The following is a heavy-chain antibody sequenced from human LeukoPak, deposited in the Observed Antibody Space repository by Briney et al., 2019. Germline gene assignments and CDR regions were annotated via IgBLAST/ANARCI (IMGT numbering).Heavy chain of an antibody. CDR3: ARAFYYDIIGGEGMDV. Sequence: TGGSLRLSCAASGFTFSTYNMNWVRQPPGKGLEWVSSISSNSYYTHYADSVKGRFTISRDNAQNSLYLQMNSLRAEDTAVYYCARAFYYDIIGGEGMDVWGQGTTVTVSS. V-gene: IGHV3-21*01. D-gene: IGHD3-22*01. CDR2: ISSNSYYT. J-gene: IGHJ6*02. CDR1: GFTFSTYN.